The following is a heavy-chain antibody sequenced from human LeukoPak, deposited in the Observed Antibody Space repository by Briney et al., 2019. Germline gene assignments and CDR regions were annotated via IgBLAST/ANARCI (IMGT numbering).Heavy chain of an antibody. Sequence: GGSLRLSCAASGFTFSSYNMHWVRQAPGKGLEWVAVIWYDGSKKYYADSVKGRFTISRDNSKNTLYLQMNSLRAEDTAVYYCARGKTSDDIIEDAFDIWGQGTMVAVSS. J-gene: IGHJ3*02. CDR1: GFTFSSYN. CDR2: IWYDGSKK. D-gene: IGHD3-10*01. CDR3: ARGKTSDDIIEDAFDI. V-gene: IGHV3-33*08.